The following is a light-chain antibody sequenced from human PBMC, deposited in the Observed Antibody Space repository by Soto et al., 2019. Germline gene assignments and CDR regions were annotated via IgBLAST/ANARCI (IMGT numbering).Light chain of an antibody. CDR1: SSNIGAGYD. V-gene: IGLV1-40*01. J-gene: IGLJ2*01. CDR3: QSYDSSLSRPR. Sequence: QSVLTQPPSVSGAPGQRVTISCTGSSSNIGAGYDVHWYQHLPGTAPKLLIYGSSNRPSGVPDRFSGSKSGTSASLAITGLQAEDEADYYCQSYDSSLSRPRFGGGTKLTVL. CDR2: GSS.